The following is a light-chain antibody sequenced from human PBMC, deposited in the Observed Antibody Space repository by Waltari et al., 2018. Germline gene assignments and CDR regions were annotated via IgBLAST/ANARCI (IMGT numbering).Light chain of an antibody. V-gene: IGLV1-44*01. CDR1: SSNIGRNG. CDR2: TND. Sequence: QSVVTQPPSVSGTPGQGVTVSCSGSSSNIGRNGVSWYQQVPGTAPKLLIHTNDPLPSGVPDRFSGSKSGTSASLAISGLQSEDEAHYYCAAWDDSLSGRVFGGGTKVTVL. J-gene: IGLJ2*01. CDR3: AAWDDSLSGRV.